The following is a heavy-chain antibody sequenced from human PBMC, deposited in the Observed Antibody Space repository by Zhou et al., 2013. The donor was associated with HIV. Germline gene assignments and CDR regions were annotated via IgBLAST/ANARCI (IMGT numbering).Heavy chain of an antibody. J-gene: IGHJ4*02. CDR1: GYTLANLA. CDR2: FDPEDVMT. CDR3: ATIPHLXGGTVDMTAIGGGDY. V-gene: IGHV1-24*01. D-gene: IGHD3-16*01. Sequence: QVQLLQSGAEVKPPGASVKVSCKVVGYTLANLAIHWVRLPPGQGLEWVGGFDPEDVMTVYAQKFEGRVTLIQDASSDTAYMSMSGLTSDDTAVYYCATIPHLXGGTVDMTAIGGGDYWGRGTPVTVSS.